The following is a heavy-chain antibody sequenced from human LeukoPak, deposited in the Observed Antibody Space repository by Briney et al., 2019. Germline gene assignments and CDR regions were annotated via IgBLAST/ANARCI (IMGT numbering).Heavy chain of an antibody. D-gene: IGHD2-2*01. CDR3: AREGHCNTTSCALDAIEI. J-gene: IGHJ3*02. V-gene: IGHV3-48*01. Sequence: GRSLRLSCAASGFLFYNYAMNWVRQAPGKGLEWVSYISSGSGTINYADSVKGRFTISRDNAKNSVSLQMKSLRAEDTAVYYCAREGHCNTTSCALDAIEIWGQGTLVAVSS. CDR1: GFLFYNYA. CDR2: ISSGSGTI.